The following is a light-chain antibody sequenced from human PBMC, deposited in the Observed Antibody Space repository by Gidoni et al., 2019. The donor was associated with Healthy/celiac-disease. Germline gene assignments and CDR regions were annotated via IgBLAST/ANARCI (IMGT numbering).Light chain of an antibody. CDR3: SSYTSSSTVV. J-gene: IGLJ2*01. CDR1: SSDVGGYNY. V-gene: IGLV2-14*03. CDR2: DVS. Sequence: QSALTQPASVSGSPGQSITISCTGTSSDVGGYNYVSWYQQQPGKAPKLMIYDVSNRPSGVSNRFSGSKSGNTASLTISGLQAEDEDDYYCSSYTSSSTVVFGGGTKLTVI.